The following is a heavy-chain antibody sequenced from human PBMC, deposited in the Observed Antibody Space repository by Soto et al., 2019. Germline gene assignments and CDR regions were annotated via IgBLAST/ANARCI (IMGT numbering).Heavy chain of an antibody. CDR1: GYSFNNYW. V-gene: IGHV5-51*01. CDR2: VYPDDSDT. CDR3: ARLRLRGTEEKGEY. Sequence: EVQLVQSGAEVKKPGESLKISCKASGYSFNNYWIVWVRQMPGKGLEWMGIVYPDDSDTRYSPSFQGQVTISADESISTAYLQWTSLKASDTAMYYCARLRLRGTEEKGEYWGQGTLVTVSS. D-gene: IGHD3-10*01. J-gene: IGHJ4*02.